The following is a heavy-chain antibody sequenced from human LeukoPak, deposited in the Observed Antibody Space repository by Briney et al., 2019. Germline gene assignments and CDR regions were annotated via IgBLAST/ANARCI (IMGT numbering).Heavy chain of an antibody. Sequence: GGSLRLSCAASGFTFSSYAMSWVRQAPGKGLEWVSAISGSGGSTYYADSVKGRFTISRDKSKNTLYLQMNSLRAEDTAVYYCAKDLTVHDYSFDYWGQGTLVTVSS. J-gene: IGHJ4*02. CDR1: GFTFSSYA. CDR3: AKDLTVHDYSFDY. D-gene: IGHD4-11*01. V-gene: IGHV3-23*01. CDR2: ISGSGGST.